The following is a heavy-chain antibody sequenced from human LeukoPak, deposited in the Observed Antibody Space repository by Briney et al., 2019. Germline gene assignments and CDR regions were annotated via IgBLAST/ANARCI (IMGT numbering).Heavy chain of an antibody. J-gene: IGHJ5*02. CDR3: AKDQRQGILSYWFDP. Sequence: GGSLRLSCAASGFTFSSYAMSWVRQAPGKGLEWVSAISGSGGSTYYADSVKGRFTISRGNSKNTLYLQMNSLRAEDTAVHYCAKDQRQGILSYWFDPWGQGTLVTVSS. CDR2: ISGSGGST. D-gene: IGHD3-10*01. V-gene: IGHV3-23*01. CDR1: GFTFSSYA.